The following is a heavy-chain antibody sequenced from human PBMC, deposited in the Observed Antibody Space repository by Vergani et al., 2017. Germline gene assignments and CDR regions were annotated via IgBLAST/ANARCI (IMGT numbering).Heavy chain of an antibody. CDR3: ARQSRDVFCTNGVCPLGY. J-gene: IGHJ4*02. V-gene: IGHV3-48*01. Sequence: EVQLLESGGGLAQPGGSLRLSCAASGSTFSSYAMNWVRQAPGKGLEWVSYISRSSSTIYYADSVKGRFTISRDNAKTSLHLQMNNLRAEDTAVYYCARQSRDVFCTNGVCPLGYWGQGALVTVSS. D-gene: IGHD2-8*01. CDR2: ISRSSSTI. CDR1: GSTFSSYA.